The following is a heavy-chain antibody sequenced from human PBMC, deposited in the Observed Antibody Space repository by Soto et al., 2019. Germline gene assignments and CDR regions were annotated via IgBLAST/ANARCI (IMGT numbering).Heavy chain of an antibody. CDR2: IYHIGST. CDR1: GAPINSDY. CDR3: ARFTYKSGFNWFDP. D-gene: IGHD5-12*01. J-gene: IGHJ5*02. V-gene: IGHV4-59*01. Sequence: SETLSLTCTVSGAPINSDYCSWIRQSPGRGLEWIGYIYHIGSTDYNPSLKSRVTISIDKSKNQFSLNLRSVTAADTAVYFCARFTYKSGFNWFDPWGQGTQVTVSS.